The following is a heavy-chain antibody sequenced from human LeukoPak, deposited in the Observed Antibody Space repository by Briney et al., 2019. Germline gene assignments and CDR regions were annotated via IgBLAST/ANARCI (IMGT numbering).Heavy chain of an antibody. J-gene: IGHJ4*02. CDR2: IISILGIA. Sequence: GASVKVSCKASGGTFSSYAISWVRQTPGQGLEWMGGIISILGIANYAQKFQGRVTITADKSTSTAYMELSSLRSEDTAVYYCARAGRLVGSVWFGELLYYYFDYWGQGTLVTVSS. V-gene: IGHV1-69*10. CDR1: GGTFSSYA. D-gene: IGHD3-10*01. CDR3: ARAGRLVGSVWFGELLYYYFDY.